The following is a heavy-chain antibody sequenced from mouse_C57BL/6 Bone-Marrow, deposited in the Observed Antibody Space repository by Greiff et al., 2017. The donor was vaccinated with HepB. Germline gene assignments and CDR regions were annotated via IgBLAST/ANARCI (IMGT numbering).Heavy chain of an antibody. CDR1: GYTFTDYE. D-gene: IGHD1-1*01. V-gene: IGHV1-15*01. CDR2: IDPETGGT. CDR3: TVYYYGSSPCY. Sequence: VQGVESGAELVRPGASVTLSCKASGYTFTDYEMHWVKQTPVNGLEWIGAIDPETGGTAYNQKFKGKAILTADKSSSTAYMELRSLTSEDSAVYYCTVYYYGSSPCYWGQGTTLTVSS. J-gene: IGHJ2*01.